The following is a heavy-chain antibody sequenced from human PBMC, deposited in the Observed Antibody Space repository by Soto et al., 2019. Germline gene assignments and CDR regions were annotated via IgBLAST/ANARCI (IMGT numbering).Heavy chain of an antibody. Sequence: PGGSLRLSCAASGFTFSSYSMNWVRQAPGKGLEWVSSISSSSSYIYYADSVKGRFTISRDNAKNSLYLQMNSLRAEDTAVYYCARLGYCSSTSCYTEVLRSNYYYYGMDVWGQGTTVTVSS. D-gene: IGHD2-2*02. CDR3: ARLGYCSSTSCYTEVLRSNYYYYGMDV. J-gene: IGHJ6*02. CDR1: GFTFSSYS. V-gene: IGHV3-21*01. CDR2: ISSSSSYI.